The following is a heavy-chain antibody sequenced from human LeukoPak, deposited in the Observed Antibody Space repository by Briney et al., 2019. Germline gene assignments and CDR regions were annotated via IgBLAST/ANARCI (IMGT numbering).Heavy chain of an antibody. D-gene: IGHD6-13*01. V-gene: IGHV4-59*01. J-gene: IGHJ5*02. CDR1: GGSISSYY. CDR3: ARVELDSSSWVNWFDP. Sequence: SETLSLTCTVSGGSISSYYWSWIRQPPGKGLEWIGYIYYSGSTNYNPSLKSRVTISVDTSKNQFSLKLSSVTAADTAVYYCARVELDSSSWVNWFDPWGQGTLVTVSS. CDR2: IYYSGST.